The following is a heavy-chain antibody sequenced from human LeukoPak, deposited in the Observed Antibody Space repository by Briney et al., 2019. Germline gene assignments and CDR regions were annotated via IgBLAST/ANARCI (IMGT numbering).Heavy chain of an antibody. V-gene: IGHV3-33*01. CDR3: ASEELLDPYYYGMDA. J-gene: IGHJ6*02. Sequence: ASGFTFSSYGMHWVRQAPGKGLEWVAVIWYDGSNKYYADSVKGRFTISRDNSKNTLYLQMNSLRAEDTAVYYCASEELLDPYYYGMDAWGQGTTVTVSS. D-gene: IGHD1-7*01. CDR2: IWYDGSNK. CDR1: GFTFSSYG.